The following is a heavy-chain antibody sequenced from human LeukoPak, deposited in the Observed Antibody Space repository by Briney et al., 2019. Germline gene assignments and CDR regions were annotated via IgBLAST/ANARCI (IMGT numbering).Heavy chain of an antibody. J-gene: IGHJ6*03. CDR2: ISSSSYI. V-gene: IGHV3-21*04. CDR3: AKDMGIAAEHPTYMDV. CDR1: GFTFSTYN. D-gene: IGHD6-13*01. Sequence: GGSLRLSCAASGFTFSTYNMNWVRQAPGKGLEWVSSISSSSYIYFADSVKGRFTISRDNAKNSLYLQMNSLRAEDTALYYCAKDMGIAAEHPTYMDVWGKGTTVTISS.